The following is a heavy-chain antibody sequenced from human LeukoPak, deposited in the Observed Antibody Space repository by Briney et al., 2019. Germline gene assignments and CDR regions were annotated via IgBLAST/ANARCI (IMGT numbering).Heavy chain of an antibody. V-gene: IGHV3-48*01. CDR1: GFTVSYYS. CDR3: ARGPRGYDSSGYPEFFQH. D-gene: IGHD3-22*01. CDR2: ISSSSSNI. Sequence: GGSLRLSCAASGFTVSYYSMNWVRQAPAKGLEGVSYISSSSSNIYYADSVKDRFTISRHNAKNSLYLQMTSLRAEDTAVYYCARGPRGYDSSGYPEFFQHWGQGTLVTVSS. J-gene: IGHJ1*01.